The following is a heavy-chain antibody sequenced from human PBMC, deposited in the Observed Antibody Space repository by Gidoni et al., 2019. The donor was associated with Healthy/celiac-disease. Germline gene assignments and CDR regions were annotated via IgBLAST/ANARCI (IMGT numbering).Heavy chain of an antibody. Sequence: EVQLVESGGGLVKPGRSLRLSCTASGFTFGDYAMSWFRQAPGKGVEWVGFIRSKAYGGTTEYAASVKGRFTISRDDSKSIAYLQMNSLKTEDTAVYYCTRVGLAGYYYYGMDVWGQGTTVTVSS. D-gene: IGHD3-16*01. V-gene: IGHV3-49*05. J-gene: IGHJ6*02. CDR3: TRVGLAGYYYYGMDV. CDR2: IRSKAYGGTT. CDR1: GFTFGDYA.